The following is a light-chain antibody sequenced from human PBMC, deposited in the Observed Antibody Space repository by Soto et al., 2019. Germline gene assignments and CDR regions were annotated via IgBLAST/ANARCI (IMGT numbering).Light chain of an antibody. V-gene: IGKV3-20*01. CDR2: GAS. CDR1: QSITNNY. CDR3: QQYGISPRT. Sequence: EIVLTQSPGTLSLSPGERATLSCRASQSITNNYLAWYQQKPGRAHRLLIYGASSRATGIPDRFSGSGSGTDFTLTISRLEPEDFAVYYCQQYGISPRTFGQGTKVDI. J-gene: IGKJ1*01.